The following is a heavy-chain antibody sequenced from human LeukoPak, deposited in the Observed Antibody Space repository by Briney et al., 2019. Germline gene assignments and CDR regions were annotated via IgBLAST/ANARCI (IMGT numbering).Heavy chain of an antibody. Sequence: GGSLRLSCAASEFTVSSNYMCWVRQAPGRGLEWVSLIYANGYTTYADSVKGRFTISRDNSKNTLFLQMNSLRVEDTAVYYCAKEDNKWELLAFDYWGQGTLATVSS. J-gene: IGHJ4*02. V-gene: IGHV3-66*01. CDR1: EFTVSSNY. D-gene: IGHD1-26*01. CDR3: AKEDNKWELLAFDY. CDR2: IYANGYT.